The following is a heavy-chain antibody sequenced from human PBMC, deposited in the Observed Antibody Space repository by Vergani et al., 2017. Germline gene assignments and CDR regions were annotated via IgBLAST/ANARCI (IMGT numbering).Heavy chain of an antibody. V-gene: IGHV4-38-2*01. J-gene: IGHJ4*02. CDR1: GFSFNTYG. CDR2: IYHRGTT. CDR3: ASHGCYYYGSSGYYPFWDC. D-gene: IGHD3-22*01. Sequence: QVQLVETGGGVVQPGGSLRLYCATSGFSFNTYGAHWVRQAPGKGLGWIGSIYHRGTTYYNPSLKSRVTISVDTSKNHFSLKLSSVTAADTAVYYCASHGCYYYGSSGYYPFWDCWGQGSLVTVSS.